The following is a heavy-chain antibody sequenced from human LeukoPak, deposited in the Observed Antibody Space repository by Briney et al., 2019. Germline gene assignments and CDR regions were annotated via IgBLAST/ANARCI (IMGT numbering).Heavy chain of an antibody. V-gene: IGHV3-33*01. CDR1: GFTFSGYG. CDR2: IWYDGTNK. CDR3: ARDKQYNWNFDAFDI. Sequence: GGSLRLSCAASGFTFSGYGMHWVRQAPGKGLEGVAVIWYDGTNKQYGDSARGRFTISRDNSKNTLYLQMNSLRAEDTAVYYCARDKQYNWNFDAFDIWGQGTMVTVSS. D-gene: IGHD1-7*01. J-gene: IGHJ3*02.